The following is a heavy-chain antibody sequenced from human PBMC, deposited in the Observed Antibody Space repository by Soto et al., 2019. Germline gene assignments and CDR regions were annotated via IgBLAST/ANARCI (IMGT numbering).Heavy chain of an antibody. CDR3: ARSVRFPTYYYYGMDV. CDR1: GYTFTSYG. J-gene: IGHJ6*02. Sequence: ASVKVSCKASGYTFTSYGISWVRQAPGQGLEWMGWISAYNGNTNYAQKLQGRVTMTTDTSTSTAYMELRSLRSDDTAVYYCARSVRFPTYYYYGMDVWGQGTTVTVSS. V-gene: IGHV1-18*01. CDR2: ISAYNGNT. D-gene: IGHD3-16*01.